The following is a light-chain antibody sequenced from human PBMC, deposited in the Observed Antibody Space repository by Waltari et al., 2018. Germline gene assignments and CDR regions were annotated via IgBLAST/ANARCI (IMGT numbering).Light chain of an antibody. Sequence: SALTQPRSLSGSPGPSVTISCTGTTNDLGSSNYLSWYQQHQGKAPKLIILDVTKRPSGVPDRLSGSKSGNTASLTISGLRAEDEAEYYCCSYAGSYTWVFGGGTKLTVV. J-gene: IGLJ3*02. CDR3: CSYAGSYTWV. CDR2: DVT. V-gene: IGLV2-11*01. CDR1: TNDLGSSNY.